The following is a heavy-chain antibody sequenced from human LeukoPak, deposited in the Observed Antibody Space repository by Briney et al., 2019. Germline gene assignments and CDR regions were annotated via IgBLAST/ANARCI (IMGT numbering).Heavy chain of an antibody. D-gene: IGHD3-10*01. CDR2: IYSSGTT. V-gene: IGHV4-59*13. J-gene: IGHJ4*02. Sequence: SETLSLTCTVSGGSISSYYWSWIRQPPGKGLEWIGNIYSSGTTNYNPSLKSRVTISMDTSKNQFSLKLSSVTAADTAVYYCARGKIWSPVYLSHWGQGTLVTVSS. CDR3: ARGKIWSPVYLSH. CDR1: GGSISSYY.